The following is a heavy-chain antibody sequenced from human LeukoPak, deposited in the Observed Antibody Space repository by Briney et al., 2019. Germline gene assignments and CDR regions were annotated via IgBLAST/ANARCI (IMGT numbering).Heavy chain of an antibody. CDR2: IYSGGST. J-gene: IGHJ3*02. CDR1: GFTVSSNY. D-gene: IGHD1-1*01. CDR3: ARIETVADAFDI. V-gene: IGHV3-66*01. Sequence: TGGSLRLSCAASGFTVSSNYMTGVRQAPGKGLEWVSLIYSGGSTSYADSVRGRFTISRDNSKNTLYLQMNSLRAEDTAVYYCARIETVADAFDIWGQGTLVTVSS.